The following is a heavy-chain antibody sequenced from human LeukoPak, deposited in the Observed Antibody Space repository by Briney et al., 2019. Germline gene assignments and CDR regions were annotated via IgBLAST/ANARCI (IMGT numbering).Heavy chain of an antibody. CDR2: ISSSGSTI. CDR1: GFTFSDYY. Sequence: GGSLRVSCAAPGFTFSDYYMSWVRQAPGEGLEWVSYISSSGSTIYYAESVKGRFTISRDNAKNSLYLQMNSLRAEDTAVYYCARAGPDDYGDYGRFSDAFDIWGQGTMVTVSS. D-gene: IGHD4-17*01. J-gene: IGHJ3*02. CDR3: ARAGPDDYGDYGRFSDAFDI. V-gene: IGHV3-11*01.